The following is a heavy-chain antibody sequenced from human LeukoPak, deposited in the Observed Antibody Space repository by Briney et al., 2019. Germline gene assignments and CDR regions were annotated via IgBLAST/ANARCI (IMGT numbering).Heavy chain of an antibody. V-gene: IGHV1-18*01. CDR3: ARDQGGSRYNWNDGTGY. CDR2: ISAYNGNT. J-gene: IGHJ4*02. Sequence: GASVTVSYKASGHTFTTYGISGVRQAPGQGREWMGWISAYNGNTNYAQKLQGRVTMTTDTSTSTAYMELRSLRSDDTAVYYCARDQGGSRYNWNDGTGYWGQGTLVTVSS. D-gene: IGHD1-1*01. CDR1: GHTFTTYG.